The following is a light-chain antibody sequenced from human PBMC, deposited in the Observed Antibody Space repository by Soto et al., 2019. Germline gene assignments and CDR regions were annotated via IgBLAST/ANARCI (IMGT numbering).Light chain of an antibody. CDR2: LGS. J-gene: IGKJ3*01. CDR3: MKDLQSPPT. CDR1: PSLLHSNGYNY. V-gene: IGKV2-28*01. Sequence: DSVMTQSPLSLPVTPGESASISCRSSPSLLHSNGYNYLAWYLNKPGPSSQLLIYLGSNLASGGPDSISGSGSRTDFARKISRVEAEDGGVYYCMKDLQSPPTLGPGAKGDIK.